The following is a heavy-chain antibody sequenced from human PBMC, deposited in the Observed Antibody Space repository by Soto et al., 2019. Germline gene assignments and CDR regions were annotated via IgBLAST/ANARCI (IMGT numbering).Heavy chain of an antibody. CDR3: ARGWLRVPGMH. J-gene: IGHJ1*01. V-gene: IGHV3-21*01. D-gene: IGHD5-12*01. CDR1: GFTFSSYN. CDR2: ISSSSTYI. Sequence: EVQLVESGGDLVKPGGSLSLSCAASGFTFSSYNMNWVRQAPGKGLEWLSSISSSSTYIYYAHSVKGRFTISRDNARNSLYLQMNGLRAEDTAVYYCARGWLRVPGMHWGQGTLVTVSS.